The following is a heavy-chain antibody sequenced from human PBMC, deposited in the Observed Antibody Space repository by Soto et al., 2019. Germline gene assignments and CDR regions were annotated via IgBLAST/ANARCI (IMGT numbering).Heavy chain of an antibody. CDR1: GFTFSSYA. V-gene: IGHV3-23*01. J-gene: IGHJ6*03. D-gene: IGHD6-13*01. Sequence: GGSLRLSCAASGFTFSSYAMSWVRQAPGKGLEWVSAISGSGGSTYYADSVKGRFTISRDNSKNTLYLQMNSLRAEDTAVYYCAKDTIAAAVSYYYMDVWGKGTTVTVSS. CDR2: ISGSGGST. CDR3: AKDTIAAAVSYYYMDV.